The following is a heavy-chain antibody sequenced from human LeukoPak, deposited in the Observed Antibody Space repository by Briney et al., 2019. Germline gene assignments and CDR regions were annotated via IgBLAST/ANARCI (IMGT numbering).Heavy chain of an antibody. Sequence: GGSLRLSCAASGFTFSSYAMSWFGQAPGRGLEWVSAISGSGGSTYYADSVKGRFTISRDNSTNTLYLQMKSLRAEDTAVYYCAKALRRYSSGYYFDYWGQGTLVTVSS. V-gene: IGHV3-23*01. D-gene: IGHD3-22*01. CDR3: AKALRRYSSGYYFDY. CDR2: ISGSGGST. CDR1: GFTFSSYA. J-gene: IGHJ4*02.